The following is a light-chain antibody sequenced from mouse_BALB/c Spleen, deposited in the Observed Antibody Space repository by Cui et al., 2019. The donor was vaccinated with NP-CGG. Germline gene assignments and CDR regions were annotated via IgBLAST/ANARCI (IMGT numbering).Light chain of an antibody. CDR2: GTN. Sequence: QAVATQESALTTSPGETVTLTGRSSTGAVTTSNYANWVKEKPDHLFTGLISGTNNRAPGVPARFSGSLIGDKAALTITGAQTEDEAIYFCALWYSNHWVFGGGTKLTVL. CDR3: ALWYSNHWV. V-gene: IGLV1*01. J-gene: IGLJ1*01. CDR1: TGAVTTSNY.